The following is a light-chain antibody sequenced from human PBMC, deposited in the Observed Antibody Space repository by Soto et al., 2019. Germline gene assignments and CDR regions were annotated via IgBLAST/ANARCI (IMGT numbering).Light chain of an antibody. V-gene: IGLV2-23*01. CDR2: EGS. CDR3: CSYAGSNIYVV. CDR1: SSDVGSYTL. Sequence: QSVLTQPASVSGSPGQSITISCTGTSSDVGSYTLVSWYQQHPGKAPKLMLYEGSKRPSGVSNRFSGSKAGNTASLTISGLQAEDEADYYCCSYAGSNIYVVFGGGTNVTVL. J-gene: IGLJ2*01.